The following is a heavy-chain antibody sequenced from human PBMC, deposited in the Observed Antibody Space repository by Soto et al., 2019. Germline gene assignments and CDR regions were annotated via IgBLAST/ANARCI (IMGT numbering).Heavy chain of an antibody. CDR2: IYYSGST. D-gene: IGHD3-10*01. J-gene: IGHJ4*02. Sequence: QVQLQASGPGLVKPSETLSLTCTVSGGSISSYYWSWIRQPPGKGLEWIGYIYYSGSTNYNPSLKSRVTISVYTSKNQFSLKLSSVTAADTALYYCARTYGRNFDYWGQGTLVTVSS. V-gene: IGHV4-59*01. CDR1: GGSISSYY. CDR3: ARTYGRNFDY.